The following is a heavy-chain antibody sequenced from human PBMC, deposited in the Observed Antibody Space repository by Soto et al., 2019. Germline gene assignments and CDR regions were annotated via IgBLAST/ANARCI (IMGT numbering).Heavy chain of an antibody. D-gene: IGHD3-3*01. CDR1: GGSISSGDYY. Sequence: QVQLQESGPGLVKPSQTLSLTCTVSGGSISSGDYYWSWIRQHPGKGLEGIGYIYYSGITYYNPSLKSRVTISVDTSKNQFSLKLSSVTAADTAVYYCARWWSGSRQGFDPWGQGTLVTVSS. CDR2: IYYSGIT. J-gene: IGHJ5*02. CDR3: ARWWSGSRQGFDP. V-gene: IGHV4-31*03.